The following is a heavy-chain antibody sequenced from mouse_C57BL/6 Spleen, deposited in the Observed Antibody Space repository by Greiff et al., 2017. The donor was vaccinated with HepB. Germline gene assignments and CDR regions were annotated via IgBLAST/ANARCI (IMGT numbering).Heavy chain of an antibody. D-gene: IGHD1-1*01. CDR1: GFTFSDYG. V-gene: IGHV5-17*01. Sequence: EVKLMESGGGLVKPGGSLKLSCAASGFTFSDYGMHWVRQAPEKGLEWVAYISSGSSTIYYADTVKGRFTISRDNAKNTLFLQMTSLRSEDTAMYYCARASYYGSRGGLDYWGQGTTLTVSS. J-gene: IGHJ2*01. CDR2: ISSGSSTI. CDR3: ARASYYGSRGGLDY.